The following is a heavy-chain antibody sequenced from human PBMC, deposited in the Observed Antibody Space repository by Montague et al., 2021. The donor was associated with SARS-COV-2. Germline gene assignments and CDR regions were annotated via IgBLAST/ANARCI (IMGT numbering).Heavy chain of an antibody. V-gene: IGHV4-39*01. Sequence: SETLSLTCTVPGGSISSSSYYWGWIRQPPGKGLEWIGSIYYSGSTYYNPSLKSLVTMSVDTSKNQFSLKLSSVTAADRAVYYCPRPLFGGSYLSLFDDWGQGTLVTVSS. J-gene: IGHJ4*02. CDR2: IYYSGST. CDR3: PRPLFGGSYLSLFDD. CDR1: GGSISSSSYY. D-gene: IGHD1-26*01.